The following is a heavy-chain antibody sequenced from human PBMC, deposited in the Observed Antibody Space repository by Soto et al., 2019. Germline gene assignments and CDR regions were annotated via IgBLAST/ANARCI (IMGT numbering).Heavy chain of an antibody. J-gene: IGHJ6*03. Sequence: SGPTLVNPTQTLTLTCTFSGFSLSTSGVGVGWIRQPPGKALEWLALIYWDDDKRYSPSLKSRLTITKDTSKNQVVLPITKLDPVDTATYYCAHRQGIEAARGPKYYYYYMDVWGKGT. CDR1: GFSLSTSGVG. CDR3: AHRQGIEAARGPKYYYYYMDV. D-gene: IGHD6-13*01. CDR2: IYWDDDK. V-gene: IGHV2-5*02.